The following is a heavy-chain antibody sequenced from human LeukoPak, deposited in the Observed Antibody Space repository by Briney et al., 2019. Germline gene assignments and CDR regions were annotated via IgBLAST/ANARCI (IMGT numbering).Heavy chain of an antibody. CDR2: ISRSSTTI. CDR3: ARDSYSSSWSDY. J-gene: IGHJ4*02. Sequence: GGSLRLSCAASGFTFSSYSMNWVRQAPGKGLQWVSQISRSSTTIYYADSVKGRFTISRDNAKNSLYLQMNSLRVEDTAIYYCARDSYSSSWSDYWGQGTLVTVSS. D-gene: IGHD6-13*01. V-gene: IGHV3-48*01. CDR1: GFTFSSYS.